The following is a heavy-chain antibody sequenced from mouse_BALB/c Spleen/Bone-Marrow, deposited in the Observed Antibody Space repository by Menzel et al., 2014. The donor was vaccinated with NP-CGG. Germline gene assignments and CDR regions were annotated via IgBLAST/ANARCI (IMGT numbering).Heavy chain of an antibody. J-gene: IGHJ2*01. V-gene: IGHV5-17*02. CDR3: ARGGNWEDFDY. CDR2: ISSGSSAI. CDR1: GFTSSSFG. D-gene: IGHD4-1*01. Sequence: EVKLMESGGGLVQPGGSRKLSCAASGFTSSSFGTHWVRQAPEKGLEWVAYISSGSSAIYYADTVRGRFTISRDNPKNTLFLQMTSLRSEDTAMYYCARGGNWEDFDYWGQGTTLTVSS.